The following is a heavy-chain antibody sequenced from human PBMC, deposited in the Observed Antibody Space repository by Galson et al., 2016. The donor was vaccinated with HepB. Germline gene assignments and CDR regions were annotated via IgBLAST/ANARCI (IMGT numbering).Heavy chain of an antibody. CDR3: TRTISATAGIV. V-gene: IGHV3-7*04. J-gene: IGHJ4*02. Sequence: SLRLSCAASGFSFSTYWMTWVRQAPGKGLEWVANINEDEKKKNYVDSVRGRFTISRDNAMNSLYLHMSSLRAEDTALYYCTRTISATAGIVWGQGTLVTVSS. CDR2: INEDEKKK. D-gene: IGHD6-13*01. CDR1: GFSFSTYW.